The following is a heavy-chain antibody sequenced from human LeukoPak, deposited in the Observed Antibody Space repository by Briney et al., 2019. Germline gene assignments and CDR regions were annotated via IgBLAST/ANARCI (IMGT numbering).Heavy chain of an antibody. D-gene: IGHD1-26*01. CDR3: AREEWELLRPFDY. CDR1: GGSFSGYY. Sequence: SETLSLTCAVYGGSFSGYYWSWIRQPPGKGLEWIGEINHSGSTNYNPSLKSRVTISVDTSKNQFSLKLSSVTAADTAVYYCAREEWELLRPFDYWGQGTLVTVSS. CDR2: INHSGST. J-gene: IGHJ4*02. V-gene: IGHV4-34*01.